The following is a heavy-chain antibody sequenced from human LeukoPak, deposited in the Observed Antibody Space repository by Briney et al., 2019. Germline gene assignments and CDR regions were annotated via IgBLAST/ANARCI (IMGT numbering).Heavy chain of an antibody. J-gene: IGHJ4*02. CDR2: ISYDGSNK. V-gene: IGHV3-30*18. CDR3: AKVGVRFYDSSGYLDY. Sequence: PGRSLRLSCAASGFTFSSYGMHWVRQAPGKGLEWVAVISYDGSNKYYADSVKGRFTISRDNSKNTLYLQMNSLRAEDTAVYYCAKVGVRFYDSSGYLDYWGQGTLVTVSS. CDR1: GFTFSSYG. D-gene: IGHD3-22*01.